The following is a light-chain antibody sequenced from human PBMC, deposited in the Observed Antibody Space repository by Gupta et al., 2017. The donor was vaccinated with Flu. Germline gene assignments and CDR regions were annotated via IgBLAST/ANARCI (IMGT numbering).Light chain of an antibody. CDR1: QTIDNN. CDR3: QKSDRTPRT. Sequence: PPSLSASVGDRVIITCRASQTIDNNLDWYQQKPGEAPKALISGTSTLQSGVPSRFSGSGSGTDFTLTINRLQPEEFATYYCQKSDRTPRTFGQGTRLEI. V-gene: IGKV1-39*01. CDR2: GTS. J-gene: IGKJ1*01.